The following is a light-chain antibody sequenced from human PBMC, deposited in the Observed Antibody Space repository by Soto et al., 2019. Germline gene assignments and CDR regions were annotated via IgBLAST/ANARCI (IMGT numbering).Light chain of an antibody. Sequence: EIVLTQSPGTLSLSPGGRATLSCRASQSVSSYLAWYQQKPGQAPRLLIYDASNRATGIPGRFSGSGSGTDFTLTISSLEPEDFAVYYCQQRSNRPPTFGQGTKVDIK. CDR3: QQRSNRPPT. CDR2: DAS. CDR1: QSVSSY. J-gene: IGKJ1*01. V-gene: IGKV3-11*01.